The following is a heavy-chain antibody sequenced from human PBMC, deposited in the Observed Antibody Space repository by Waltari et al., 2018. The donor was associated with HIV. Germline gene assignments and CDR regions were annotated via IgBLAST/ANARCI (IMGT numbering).Heavy chain of an antibody. CDR3: ARRGVGSYYFDY. D-gene: IGHD1-26*01. CDR2: IKNDGSEK. V-gene: IGHV3-7*01. CDR1: GFTFSSYW. Sequence: EVQLVESGGGLVQPGGSLRLSCAASGFTFSSYWMSWVRQAPGKGLEWGTNIKNDGSEKYYVDSWKGRFTISRDNAKNSLYLQMNSLRAEDTAVYYCARRGVGSYYFDYWGQGTLVTVSS. J-gene: IGHJ4*02.